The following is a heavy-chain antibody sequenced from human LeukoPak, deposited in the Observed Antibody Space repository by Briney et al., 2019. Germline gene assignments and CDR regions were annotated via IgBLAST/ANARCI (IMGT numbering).Heavy chain of an antibody. D-gene: IGHD2-2*01. CDR2: INAGNGNT. J-gene: IGHJ4*02. CDR3: ARGGGGIVVVMYYFDY. CDR1: GYTFTSYA. V-gene: IGHV1-3*01. Sequence: GASVKVSCKASGYTFTSYAMHWVRQAPGQRLEWMGWINAGNGNTKYSQKFQGRVTITRDTSTSTAYMELSSLRSEDTAVYYCARGGGGIVVVMYYFDYWGQGTLVTVSS.